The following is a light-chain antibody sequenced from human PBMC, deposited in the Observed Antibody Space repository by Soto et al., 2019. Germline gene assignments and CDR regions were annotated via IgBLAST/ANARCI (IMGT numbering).Light chain of an antibody. V-gene: IGLV1-51*01. Sequence: QSVLTQPPSVSAAPGQLVTVSCSGTSKNIGDNHVSWYQHVPGMAPKLVVYDNDRRPSELPGRFSGSKSGTSATLVITGLQTGDEADYYCGTWDDSLVSDVFGTGTKLTVL. CDR3: GTWDDSLVSDV. J-gene: IGLJ1*01. CDR2: DND. CDR1: SKNIGDNH.